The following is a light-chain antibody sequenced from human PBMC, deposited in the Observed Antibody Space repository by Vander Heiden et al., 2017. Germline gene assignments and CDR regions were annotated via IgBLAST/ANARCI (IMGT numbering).Light chain of an antibody. CDR3: MQALQTPLT. CDR2: LGS. Sequence: DTVITPPPLSLPFTPGAPASHSPTSHPRLLHGNGYNYLDWYLQEPGQSPQLLIYLGSNRASGVPDRFSGSGSGTDFTLKISRVEAEDVGVYYCMQALQTPLTFGGGTKVEIK. CDR1: PRLLHGNGYNY. V-gene: IGKV2-28*01. J-gene: IGKJ4*01.